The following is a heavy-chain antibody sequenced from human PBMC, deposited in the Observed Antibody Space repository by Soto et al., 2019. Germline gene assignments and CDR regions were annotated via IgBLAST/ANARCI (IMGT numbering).Heavy chain of an antibody. J-gene: IGHJ3*02. CDR3: ARDMGSRGFWSGYYRTSDDAFDI. D-gene: IGHD3-3*01. CDR2: INAGNGNT. Sequence: QVQLVQSGAAVKKPGASVKVSCKASGYTFTSYAMHWVRQAPGQRLEWMGWINAGNGNTKYSQKFQGRVTITRDTSASTAYMELSSLGSEDTAVYYCARDMGSRGFWSGYYRTSDDAFDIWGQGTMVTVFS. V-gene: IGHV1-3*01. CDR1: GYTFTSYA.